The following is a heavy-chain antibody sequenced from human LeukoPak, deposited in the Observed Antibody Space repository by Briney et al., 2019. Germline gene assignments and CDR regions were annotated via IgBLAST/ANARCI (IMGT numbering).Heavy chain of an antibody. J-gene: IGHJ4*02. V-gene: IGHV3-74*01. CDR1: EFPFSNYW. Sequence: GGSLRLSCVASEFPFSNYWMHWVRQAPGKGLVWVSRINTDGTMTHYADSVKGRFTISRDNAKNTLYLQMNSLRAEDTAVYYCSRIIVGATGVDYWGQGTLVTVSS. D-gene: IGHD1-26*01. CDR3: SRIIVGATGVDY. CDR2: INTDGTMT.